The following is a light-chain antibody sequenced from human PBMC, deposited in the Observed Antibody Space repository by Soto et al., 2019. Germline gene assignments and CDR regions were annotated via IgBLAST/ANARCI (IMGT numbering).Light chain of an antibody. J-gene: IGKJ5*01. CDR1: QSVRSF. Sequence: EIVLTQSPVTLSLSPGERATLSCRASQSVRSFLAWYQQKPVQAPRLLVYDSSTRSTDIPARFSGSGSGTDFTLTISSLELEDFAVYFCQQRSHAITFGQGTRLEIK. V-gene: IGKV3-11*01. CDR2: DSS. CDR3: QQRSHAIT.